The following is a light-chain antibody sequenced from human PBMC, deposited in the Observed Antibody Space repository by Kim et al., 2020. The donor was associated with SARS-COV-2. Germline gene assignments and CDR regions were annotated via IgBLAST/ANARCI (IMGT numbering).Light chain of an antibody. CDR1: TSNIGSDP. J-gene: IGLJ3*02. Sequence: GQRVTISCAGSTSNIGSDPVSWYQQLPGTAPQLLIYSNDRRHAGVPDRFSGSESGTSASLAISGIQSEDEADYYCAAWDDSLNGWVFGGGTQLTVL. CDR3: AAWDDSLNGWV. V-gene: IGLV1-44*01. CDR2: SND.